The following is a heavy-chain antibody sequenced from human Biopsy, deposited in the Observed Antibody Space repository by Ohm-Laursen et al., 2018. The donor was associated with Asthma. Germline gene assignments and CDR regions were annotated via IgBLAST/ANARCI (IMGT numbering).Heavy chain of an antibody. CDR1: GFTFTTYA. CDR3: AKDVVCFRELGGMDV. Sequence: SLRLSCASSGFTFTTYALAWIRLAPGKGLEWVAVISYDGSNRYSADSVSGRFTISRVNSKNTLYLQMSSLRAEDTAVYYCAKDVVCFRELGGMDVWGQGTTVTVSS. CDR2: ISYDGSNR. J-gene: IGHJ6*02. V-gene: IGHV3-30*18. D-gene: IGHD3-10*01.